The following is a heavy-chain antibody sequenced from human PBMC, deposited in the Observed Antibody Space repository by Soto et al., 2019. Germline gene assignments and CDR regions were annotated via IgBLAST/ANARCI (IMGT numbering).Heavy chain of an antibody. CDR1: GFTLSGYA. J-gene: IGHJ3*02. Sequence: GGSLRLSCAASGFTLSGYAMDWVRQAPGKGLEYVSGISSNGVGTYYANSVQGRFTISRDNSKNTVYLQMNSLRAEDTAVYYCAKVQGFRSYYYDSSGYYYNAFDIWGQGTMVTVSS. CDR2: ISSNGVGT. CDR3: AKVQGFRSYYYDSSGYYYNAFDI. D-gene: IGHD3-22*01. V-gene: IGHV3-64*01.